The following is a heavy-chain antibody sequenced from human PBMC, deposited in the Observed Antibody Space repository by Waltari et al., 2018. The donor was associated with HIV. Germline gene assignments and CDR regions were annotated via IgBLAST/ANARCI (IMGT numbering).Heavy chain of an antibody. CDR2: IYYSGST. CDR3: ARQGYYDSSGYYSRAFDI. CDR1: GGSISSSSYY. D-gene: IGHD3-22*01. Sequence: QLQLQESGPGLVKPSETLSLTCTVSGGSISSSSYYWGWIRQPPGKGLEWIGSIYYSGSTYYNPSRKSRVTISVDTSKNQFSLKLSSVTAADTAVYYCARQGYYDSSGYYSRAFDIWGQGTMVTVSS. V-gene: IGHV4-39*01. J-gene: IGHJ3*02.